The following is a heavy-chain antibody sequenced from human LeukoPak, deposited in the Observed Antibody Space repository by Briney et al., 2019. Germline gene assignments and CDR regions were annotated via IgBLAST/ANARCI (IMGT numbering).Heavy chain of an antibody. CDR2: INGDGSKK. CDR1: GFTFSSFW. V-gene: IGHV3-7*01. CDR3: ATAPAAADSC. Sequence: PGGSLRLSCAASGFTFSSFWMTWVRQAPGEGLEWVANINGDGSKKTYVDSVKGRFTISRDNAKNSPYLQMSSLRAEDTAVYYCATAPAAADSCWGQGTLVAVSS. J-gene: IGHJ4*02. D-gene: IGHD6-13*01.